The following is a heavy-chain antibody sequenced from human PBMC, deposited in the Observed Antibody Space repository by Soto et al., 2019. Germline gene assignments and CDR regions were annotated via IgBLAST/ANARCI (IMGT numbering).Heavy chain of an antibody. D-gene: IGHD2-15*01. CDR2: ISYDGSNK. Sequence: GGSLRLSCAASGFTFSSYAMHWVRQAPGKGLEWVAVISYDGSNKYYADSVKGRFTISRDNSKNTLYLQMNSLRAEDTAVYYCARDGGYCSGGSCYPTTLYYFDYWGQGTLVTVSS. J-gene: IGHJ4*02. CDR3: ARDGGYCSGGSCYPTTLYYFDY. V-gene: IGHV3-30-3*01. CDR1: GFTFSSYA.